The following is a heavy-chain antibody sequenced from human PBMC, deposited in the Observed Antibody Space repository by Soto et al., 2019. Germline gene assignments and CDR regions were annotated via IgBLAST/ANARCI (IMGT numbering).Heavy chain of an antibody. J-gene: IGHJ4*02. CDR3: TVGGGGMTDY. V-gene: IGHV4-59*01. CDR1: GGSLSSGF. CDR2: IHYSGST. Sequence: QVQLQESGPGLVKPSETLSLTCSVSGGSLSSGFWGWFRQPPGKGLEWIGFIHYSGSTTYNPSLPSRLTISLDTSKNHLSLRLSSVTAADTALYYCTVGGGGMTDYWGQGTLVTVSS. D-gene: IGHD3-10*01.